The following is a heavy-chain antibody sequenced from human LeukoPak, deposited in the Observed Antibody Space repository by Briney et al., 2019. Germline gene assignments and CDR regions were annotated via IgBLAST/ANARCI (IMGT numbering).Heavy chain of an antibody. CDR1: GASISSYY. D-gene: IGHD3-10*01. J-gene: IGHJ4*02. V-gene: IGHV4-4*07. Sequence: SETLSLTCTVSGASISSYYWSWIRQPAGKGLEWIGRIYTSGSTNYNPSLKSRVTMSEDRSKNRISLKLSSVTAADTAVYYCARSVPYGSGSYYDYWGQGTLVTVSS. CDR2: IYTSGST. CDR3: ARSVPYGSGSYYDY.